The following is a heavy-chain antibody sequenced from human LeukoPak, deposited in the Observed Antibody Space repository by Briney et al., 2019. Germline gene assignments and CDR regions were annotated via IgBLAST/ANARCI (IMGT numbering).Heavy chain of an antibody. CDR3: AREQWPNKYNWFDP. CDR1: GGSISSSSYY. V-gene: IGHV4-39*07. J-gene: IGHJ5*02. D-gene: IGHD6-19*01. Sequence: SETLFLTCTVSGGSISSSSYYWGWIRQPPGKGLEWIGSIYYSGSTYYNPSLKSRVTISVDTSKNQFSLKLSSVTAADTAVYYCAREQWPNKYNWFDPWGQGTLVTVSS. CDR2: IYYSGST.